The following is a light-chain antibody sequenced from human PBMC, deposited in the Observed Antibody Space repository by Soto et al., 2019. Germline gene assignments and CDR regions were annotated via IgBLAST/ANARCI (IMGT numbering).Light chain of an antibody. V-gene: IGKV1-12*01. CDR1: QGISSW. Sequence: DIQMSQFPSSVSASVGDRVTITCRASQGISSWLAWYQQKPGKAPKLLIYDASSLQSGVPSTFSGSGSGTDLTRTINSLKPEDFATYYCQQANSFPFTFGPGNKVDI. J-gene: IGKJ3*01. CDR3: QQANSFPFT. CDR2: DAS.